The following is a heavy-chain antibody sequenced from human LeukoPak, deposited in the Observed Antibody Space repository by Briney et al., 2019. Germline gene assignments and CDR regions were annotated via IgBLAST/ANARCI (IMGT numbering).Heavy chain of an antibody. CDR3: ASGDFWSGYSDY. J-gene: IGHJ4*02. CDR2: INHSGST. V-gene: IGHV4-34*01. D-gene: IGHD3-3*01. Sequence: PSETLSLTCAVYGGSFSGYYWSWIRQPPGKGLEWIGEINHSGSTNYNPSLKSRVTISVDTSKNQFSLKLSSVTAADTAVYYCASGDFWSGYSDYWGQGTLVTVSS. CDR1: GGSFSGYY.